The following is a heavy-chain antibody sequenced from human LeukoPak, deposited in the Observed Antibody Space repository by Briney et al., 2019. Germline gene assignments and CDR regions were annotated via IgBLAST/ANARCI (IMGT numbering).Heavy chain of an antibody. CDR1: GFTLSSYA. CDR2: ISGSGGST. CDR3: AKAMVRGVISSAVFDP. Sequence: PGGSLRLSCAASGFTLSSYAMSWVGPAPGKGLEWVSAISGSGGSTYYAASVKGRFTISRNNSKNTLYLQMNRLRAEDTAVYYCAKAMVRGVISSAVFDPWGQGTLVTVSS. D-gene: IGHD3-10*01. V-gene: IGHV3-23*01. J-gene: IGHJ5*02.